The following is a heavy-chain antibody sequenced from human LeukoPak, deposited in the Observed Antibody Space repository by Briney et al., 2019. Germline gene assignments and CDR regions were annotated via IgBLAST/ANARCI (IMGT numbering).Heavy chain of an antibody. Sequence: GGSLRLSCAASGFTFSSYSVNWVRQAPGKGLEWVSSITSSSRYIYYADSVKGRFTISRDNANNSLFLQMNSLRVGDTAVYYCARGDGGWFDYWGQGTLVTVSS. CDR1: GFTFSSYS. CDR2: ITSSSRYI. V-gene: IGHV3-21*01. D-gene: IGHD6-19*01. CDR3: ARGDGGWFDY. J-gene: IGHJ4*02.